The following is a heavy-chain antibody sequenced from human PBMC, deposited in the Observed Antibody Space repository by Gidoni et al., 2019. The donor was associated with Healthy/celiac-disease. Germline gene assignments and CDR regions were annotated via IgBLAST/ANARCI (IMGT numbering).Heavy chain of an antibody. Sequence: EVQLVESGGGLVKPGGSLRLSCAASGFTFSNAWMSWVRQAPGKGMEWFGRIKSKTDGGTTDYAAPVKGRFTISRDDSKNTLYLQMNSLKTEDTAVYYCTTGAAVAGHYFDYWGQGTLVTVSS. J-gene: IGHJ4*02. D-gene: IGHD6-19*01. CDR3: TTGAAVAGHYFDY. CDR1: GFTFSNAW. CDR2: IKSKTDGGTT. V-gene: IGHV3-15*01.